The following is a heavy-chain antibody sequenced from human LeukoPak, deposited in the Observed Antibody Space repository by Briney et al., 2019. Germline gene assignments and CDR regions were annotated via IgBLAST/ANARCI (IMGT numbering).Heavy chain of an antibody. CDR1: GGSISDYY. V-gene: IGHV4-59*01. J-gene: IGHJ4*02. CDR3: ARGSLAVPGYFDY. CDR2: IYYSGST. D-gene: IGHD6-19*01. Sequence: PSETLSLTCTVSGGSISDYYWSWIRQPPGKGLEWIGYIYYSGSTNYNPSLTSRVTISVDTSKNHFSLKLNSVTAADTAVYYCARGSLAVPGYFDYWGQGTLVTVSS.